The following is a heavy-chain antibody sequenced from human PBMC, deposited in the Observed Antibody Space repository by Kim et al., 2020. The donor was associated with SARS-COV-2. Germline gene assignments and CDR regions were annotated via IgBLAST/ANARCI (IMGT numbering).Heavy chain of an antibody. D-gene: IGHD6-19*01. CDR3: AKDGGIAVAGRPGNWFDP. V-gene: IGHV3-33*06. Sequence: GGSLRLSCAASGFTFSSYAMHWVRQAPGKGLEWVAVIWYDGSNKYYPDSVKGRFTISRDNSKNTLYLQMNSLRAEDTAVYYCAKDGGIAVAGRPGNWFDP. CDR2: IWYDGSNK. CDR1: GFTFSSYA. J-gene: IGHJ5*02.